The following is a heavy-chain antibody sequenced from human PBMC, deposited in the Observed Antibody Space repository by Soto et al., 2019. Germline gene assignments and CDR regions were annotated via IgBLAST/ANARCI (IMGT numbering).Heavy chain of an antibody. Sequence: SETLSLTCSVSGASVSSNSYYWTWIRQPPGKGLEWIGYTDYSGSTKYNPSLKSRATISVDTSNNQFSLRVSSVTAADTAMYYCARADRQYCSVSTCYIFDYWGQGTQVTVSS. CDR2: TDYSGST. D-gene: IGHD2-2*02. V-gene: IGHV4-61*01. CDR1: GASVSSNSYY. J-gene: IGHJ4*02. CDR3: ARADRQYCSVSTCYIFDY.